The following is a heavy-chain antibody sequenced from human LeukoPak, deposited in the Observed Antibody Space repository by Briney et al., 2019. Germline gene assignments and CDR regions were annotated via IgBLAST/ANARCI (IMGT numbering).Heavy chain of an antibody. CDR3: ARGVDY. CDR2: ISYDGSNK. Sequence: GGSLRLSCAASGFTFSSYAMHWVRQAPGKGLEWVAVISYDGSNKYYADSVKGRFTISRDNSKNTLYLQMNSLRAEDTAVYYCARGVDYWGQGTLVTVSS. CDR1: GFTFSSYA. J-gene: IGHJ4*02. V-gene: IGHV3-30-3*01. D-gene: IGHD6-6*01.